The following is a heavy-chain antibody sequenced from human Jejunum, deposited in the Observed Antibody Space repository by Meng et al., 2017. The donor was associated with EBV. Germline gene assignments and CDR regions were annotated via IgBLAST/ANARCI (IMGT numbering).Heavy chain of an antibody. CDR3: VRVSGSYQFDP. CDR2: INSDGSST. J-gene: IGHJ5*02. D-gene: IGHD1-26*01. V-gene: IGHV3-74*01. CDR1: GFTFSTYW. Sequence: EVQLVESGGGLVQPGGSLRLSCSASGFTFSTYWMHWVRQAPGKGLVWVSGINSDGSSTSYADSVKGRFTISRDNAKNTVYLQMNSLRAEDTAVYYCVRVSGSYQFDPWGQGTLGNVSS.